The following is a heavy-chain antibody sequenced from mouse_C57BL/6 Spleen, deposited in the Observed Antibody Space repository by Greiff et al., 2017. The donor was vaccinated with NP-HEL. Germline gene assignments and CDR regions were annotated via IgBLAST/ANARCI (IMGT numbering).Heavy chain of an antibody. CDR2: IDPSDSYT. J-gene: IGHJ3*01. D-gene: IGHD2-1*01. V-gene: IGHV1-59*01. Sequence: QVQLQQPGAELVRPGTSVKLSCKASGYTFTSYWMHWVKQRPGQGLEWIGGIDPSDSYTNYNQKFKGKATLTVDTSSSTTYMQLTSLTSEDSAVYNCASLSTPGFAYWGQGTLVTVSA. CDR1: GYTFTSYW. CDR3: ASLSTPGFAY.